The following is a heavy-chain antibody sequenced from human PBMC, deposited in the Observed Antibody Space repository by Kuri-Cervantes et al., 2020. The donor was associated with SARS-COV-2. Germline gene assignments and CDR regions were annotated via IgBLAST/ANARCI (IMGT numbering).Heavy chain of an antibody. Sequence: GESLKISCAASGFTFSDYDMSWVRQAPGKGLELLSYISATGRVIYYADSVKGRFTISRDNSKNTLYLQMNSLRAEDTAVYYCARDSGSSFDYWGQGTLVTVSS. J-gene: IGHJ4*02. CDR1: GFTFSDYD. D-gene: IGHD6-6*01. CDR2: ISATGRVI. V-gene: IGHV3-11*04. CDR3: ARDSGSSFDY.